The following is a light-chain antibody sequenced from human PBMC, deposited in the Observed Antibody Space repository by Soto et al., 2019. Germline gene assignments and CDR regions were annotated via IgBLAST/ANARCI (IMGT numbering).Light chain of an antibody. CDR3: VQGTYWPPT. Sequence: DVVMTQSPPSLPVTLGQPASSSCRSSQSVVYSDGNAYLNWFQQRPGQSPRRLIYTVSNRDSGDPDRFRGGWSGTDFTVKISRVEAEDVGIYYCVQGTYWPPTFGQGTKVEV. CDR2: TVS. V-gene: IGKV2-30*01. CDR1: QSVVYSDGNAY. J-gene: IGKJ1*01.